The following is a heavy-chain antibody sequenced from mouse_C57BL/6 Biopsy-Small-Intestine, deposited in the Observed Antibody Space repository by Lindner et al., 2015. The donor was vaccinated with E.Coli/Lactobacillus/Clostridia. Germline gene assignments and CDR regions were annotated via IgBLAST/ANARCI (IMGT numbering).Heavy chain of an antibody. V-gene: IGHV1-81*01. D-gene: IGHD3-3*01. Sequence: SVKVSCKASGAVFTSFSVSWVRQAPGQGLEWLGGTIPVYGTPLYAQEFQGRVTITADESTNTVYMELASLKSEDTAVYYCARDALETRRRGWFDPWGQGTLVIVS. J-gene: IGHJ4*01. CDR3: ARDALETRRRGWFDP. CDR2: TIPVYGTP. CDR1: GAVFTSFS.